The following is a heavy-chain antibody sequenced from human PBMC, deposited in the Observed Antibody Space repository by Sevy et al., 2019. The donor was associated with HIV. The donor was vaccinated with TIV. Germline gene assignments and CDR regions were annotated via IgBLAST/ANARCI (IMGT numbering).Heavy chain of an antibody. Sequence: SETLSLTCTVSGGSINSDTYYWSWIRQPAGKGLEWIGRIYTIGTTNYNPSLKSRVTMSIDTSKNQFSLKLTSVTAADTAVYFCARVMTFRDYDSSSFDCWGQGTQVTVSS. CDR1: GGSINSDTYY. CDR3: ARVMTFRDYDSSSFDC. D-gene: IGHD3-22*01. J-gene: IGHJ4*02. CDR2: IYTIGTT. V-gene: IGHV4-61*02.